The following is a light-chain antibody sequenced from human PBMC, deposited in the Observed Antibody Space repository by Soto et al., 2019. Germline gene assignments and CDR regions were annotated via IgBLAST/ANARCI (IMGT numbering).Light chain of an antibody. CDR2: AAS. Sequence: DIQMTQSPTSLSACVGDRVTITCRASQGIRNFVAWYQQKPGKAPKLLIYAASTLQSGVPSRFSGSGSGTDFTLTSNSLQPEDVATYSCQKYSSVPVFGPGTKVEI. V-gene: IGKV1-27*01. CDR3: QKYSSVPV. J-gene: IGKJ3*01. CDR1: QGIRNF.